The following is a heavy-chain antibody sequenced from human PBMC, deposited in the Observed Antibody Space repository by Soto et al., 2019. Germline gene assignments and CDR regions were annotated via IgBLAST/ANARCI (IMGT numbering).Heavy chain of an antibody. V-gene: IGHV3-23*01. CDR3: AKDKYSGSPGKPDY. J-gene: IGHJ4*02. D-gene: IGHD1-26*01. Sequence: EVQLLESGGGLVQPGGSLRLSCAASGFTFSNYAISWVRQAPGKGLEWVSSMSGSGGSTYYADSVKGRFTISRDKSKNTLYLQMNSLRAEDTAVYYCAKDKYSGSPGKPDYWGQGTLVTVSS. CDR2: MSGSGGST. CDR1: GFTFSNYA.